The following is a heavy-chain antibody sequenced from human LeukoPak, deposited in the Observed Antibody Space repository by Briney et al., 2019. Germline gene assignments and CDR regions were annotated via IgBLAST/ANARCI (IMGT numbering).Heavy chain of an antibody. V-gene: IGHV5-51*01. CDR2: IYPGDSDT. CDR1: GYSFTSYW. J-gene: IGHJ4*02. D-gene: IGHD3-22*01. CDR3: ARSDYYDSSGYPTVASPKDY. Sequence: GESLKISCKGSGYSFTSYWIGWVRQMPGKGLEWMGIIYPGDSDTRYSPSFQGQVTISADKSISTAYLQWSSLKASDTAMYYCARSDYYDSSGYPTVASPKDYWGQGTLVTVSS.